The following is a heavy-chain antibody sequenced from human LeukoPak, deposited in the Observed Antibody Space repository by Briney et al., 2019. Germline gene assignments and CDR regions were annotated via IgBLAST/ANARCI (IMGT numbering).Heavy chain of an antibody. CDR2: INHSGST. J-gene: IGHJ4*02. Sequence: SGTLSLTGAVYGGSFIGYYWSWIRQPPGKGLEWMGEINHSGSTNYNPSLKSRVTISVDTSKNQFSLKLSSVTAADTAVYYCASTLITMVRERGLIDYWGQGALVTVSS. CDR3: ASTLITMVRERGLIDY. D-gene: IGHD3-10*01. V-gene: IGHV4-34*01. CDR1: GGSFIGYY.